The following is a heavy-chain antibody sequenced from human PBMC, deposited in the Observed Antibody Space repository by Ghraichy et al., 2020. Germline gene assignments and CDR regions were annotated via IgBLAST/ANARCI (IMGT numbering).Heavy chain of an antibody. J-gene: IGHJ4*02. Sequence: SETLSLTCTVSGGSISRYYWNWIRQPPGKGLEWIWNMYYTGSTNYNPSLKSRVTISIDTSKNQFSLKLRSVTAADTAVYYCARGVAARLIDQAFDYWGQGTLVTVSS. D-gene: IGHD6-6*01. V-gene: IGHV4-59*01. CDR1: GGSISRYY. CDR3: ARGVAARLIDQAFDY. CDR2: MYYTGST.